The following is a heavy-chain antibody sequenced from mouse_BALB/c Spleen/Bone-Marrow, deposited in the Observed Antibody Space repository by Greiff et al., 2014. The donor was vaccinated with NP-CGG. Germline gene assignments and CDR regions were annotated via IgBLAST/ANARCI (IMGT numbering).Heavy chain of an antibody. CDR1: GYTFTSSW. CDR2: IHPNSGNT. Sequence: QVQLQQSGSVLVRPGAPVKLSCKAPGYTFTSSWMHWAKQRPGQGLEWIGEIHPNSGNTNYNEKFKGKATLTVDTSSSTAYVDLSSLTSEDSAVYYCARGGYGNYYFDYWGQGTTLTVSS. V-gene: IGHV1S130*01. J-gene: IGHJ2*01. CDR3: ARGGYGNYYFDY. D-gene: IGHD2-1*01.